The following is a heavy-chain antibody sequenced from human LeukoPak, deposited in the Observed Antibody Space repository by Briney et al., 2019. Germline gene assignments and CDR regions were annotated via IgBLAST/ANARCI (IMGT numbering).Heavy chain of an antibody. CDR1: GFTFKNYA. CDR2: LSGSGAAT. J-gene: IGHJ4*02. V-gene: IGHV3-23*01. Sequence: PVGSLRLSCEASGFTFKNYAMAWVRQAPGKGLEWVSGLSGSGAATFYADSVKGRFTISRDNSNNTLYLRLNSLRAEDTAIYFCAKDRWYDGESGYFDHWGRGTLVTVSS. CDR3: AKDRWYDGESGYFDH. D-gene: IGHD3-10*01.